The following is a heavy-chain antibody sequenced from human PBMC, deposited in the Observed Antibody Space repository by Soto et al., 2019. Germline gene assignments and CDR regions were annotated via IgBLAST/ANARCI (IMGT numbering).Heavy chain of an antibody. CDR3: ARALGAYAWNLGGWFGP. CDR2: IAYDGDKK. Sequence: PGGSLRLSCAASGCTCSGFGMHWVRQAPGKGLEWGAVIAYDGDKKGYASCVKVRFMISRDNCRSTGYWDMNSRRPEDTAAYYFARALGAYAWNLGGWFGPWRQRSQVAVSS. D-gene: IGHD3-16*01. CDR1: GCTCSGFG. J-gene: IGHJ5*02. V-gene: IGHV3-30*03.